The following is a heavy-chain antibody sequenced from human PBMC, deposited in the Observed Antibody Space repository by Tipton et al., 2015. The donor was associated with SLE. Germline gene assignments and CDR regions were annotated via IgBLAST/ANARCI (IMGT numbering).Heavy chain of an antibody. CDR1: GGSISSGSYY. D-gene: IGHD6-19*01. Sequence: TLSLTCTVSGGSISSGSYYWSWIRQPPGKGLEWIGTIYYSGGTFYNPSLKSRVTISVDTSKSQFSLKLTSATAADTAMYYCTRSMRGFSSGWYLDYWGQGTLVTVSS. V-gene: IGHV4-39*07. CDR3: TRSMRGFSSGWYLDY. J-gene: IGHJ4*02. CDR2: IYYSGGT.